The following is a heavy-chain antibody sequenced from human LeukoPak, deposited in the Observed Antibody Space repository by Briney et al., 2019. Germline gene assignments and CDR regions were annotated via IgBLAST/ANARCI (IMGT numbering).Heavy chain of an antibody. CDR2: INPNSGGT. J-gene: IGHJ4*02. CDR3: ARAMRPHYYYGSGSYFDY. Sequence: ASVKVSCKASGYTFTGYYMHWVRQAPGQGLEWMGWINPNSGGTNYAQKFQGWVTMTRDTSISTAYMELSRLRSDDTAVYYCARAMRPHYYYGSGSYFDYWGQGTLVTVSS. D-gene: IGHD3-10*01. CDR1: GYTFTGYY. V-gene: IGHV1-2*04.